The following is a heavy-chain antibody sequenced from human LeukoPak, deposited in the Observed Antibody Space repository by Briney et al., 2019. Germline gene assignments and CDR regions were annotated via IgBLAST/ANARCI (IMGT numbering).Heavy chain of an antibody. CDR1: GFHFSNYS. CDR2: ISSSSSYI. Sequence: GSLELSRAASGFHFSNYSLNLVRPAPGKGLGWVSSISSSSSYIYYADSVKGRFTISRDNAKNSLYLQMNSLRAEDTAVYYCARDYDSSSMAYWGQGTLVTVSS. J-gene: IGHJ4*02. CDR3: ARDYDSSSMAY. D-gene: IGHD3-22*01. V-gene: IGHV3-21*01.